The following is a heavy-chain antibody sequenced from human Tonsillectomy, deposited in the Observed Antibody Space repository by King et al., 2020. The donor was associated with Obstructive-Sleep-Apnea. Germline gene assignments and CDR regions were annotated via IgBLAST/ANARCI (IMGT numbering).Heavy chain of an antibody. Sequence: QLQESGPGLVKPAETLSLTCTVSGGSISSYYWSWIRQPPGKGLEWIGYIYYSGSTNYNPSLKSRVTISVDTAKNQFSLKLSSVTAADTAVYYWARQGRGAFDIWGQGTMVTVSS. D-gene: IGHD1-26*01. V-gene: IGHV4-59*08. CDR1: GGSISSYY. CDR2: IYYSGST. CDR3: ARQGRGAFDI. J-gene: IGHJ3*02.